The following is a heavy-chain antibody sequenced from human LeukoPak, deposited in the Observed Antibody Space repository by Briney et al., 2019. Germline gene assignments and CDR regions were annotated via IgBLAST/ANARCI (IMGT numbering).Heavy chain of an antibody. CDR1: GFAFNSYA. CDR3: AKIRSEGSGQPLAFDY. D-gene: IGHD6-19*01. Sequence: PGGSLRLSCAASGFAFNSYAMSWVRQAPGKGLEWVSALSGFGDLTDYADSVKGRFTISRDNSKNTLYLQMNSLRVEDTAVYYCAKIRSEGSGQPLAFDYWGQGTLVTVSS. CDR2: LSGFGDLT. J-gene: IGHJ4*02. V-gene: IGHV3-23*01.